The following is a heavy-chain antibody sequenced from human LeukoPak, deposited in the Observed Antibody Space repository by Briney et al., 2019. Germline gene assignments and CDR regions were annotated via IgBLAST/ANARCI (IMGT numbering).Heavy chain of an antibody. CDR3: AKDTTTSSSSQAGGRRYYYYYYMDV. CDR2: ISWNSGSI. J-gene: IGHJ6*03. V-gene: IGHV3-9*01. CDR1: GFTFDDYA. D-gene: IGHD6-6*01. Sequence: GGSLRLSCAASGFTFDDYAMHWVRQAPGKGLEWVSGISWNSGSIGYADSVKGRFTISRDNAKNSLYLQMNSLRAEDTALYYCAKDTTTSSSSQAGGRRYYYYYYMDVWGKGTTVTVSS.